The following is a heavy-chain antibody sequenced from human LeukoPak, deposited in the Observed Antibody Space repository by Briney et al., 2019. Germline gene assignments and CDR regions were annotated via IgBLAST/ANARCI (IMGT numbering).Heavy chain of an antibody. CDR2: ISYDGSNK. V-gene: IGHV3-30*04. D-gene: IGHD1-7*01. CDR1: GFTFSSYA. CDR3: ARAPAELDAFDI. Sequence: GRSLRLSCAASGFTFSSYAMHWVRQAPGKGLEWVVVISYDGSNKYCADSVKGRFTISRDNSKNTLYLQMNSLRAEDTAVYYCARAPAELDAFDIWGQGTTVTVSS. J-gene: IGHJ3*02.